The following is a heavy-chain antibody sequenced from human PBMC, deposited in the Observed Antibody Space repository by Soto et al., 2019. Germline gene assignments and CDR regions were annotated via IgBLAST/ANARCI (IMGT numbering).Heavy chain of an antibody. V-gene: IGHV3-7*03. Sequence: PGGSLRLSCAASGFTFSSYWMTWVRQAPGKGLDWMANINRDGSDKNYVDSVKGRFTISRDNAKNSLYLQMNSLRAEDTAVYYCARGSGSYGADYWGQGTLVTVSS. J-gene: IGHJ4*02. CDR1: GFTFSSYW. CDR3: ARGSGSYGADY. CDR2: INRDGSDK. D-gene: IGHD6-19*01.